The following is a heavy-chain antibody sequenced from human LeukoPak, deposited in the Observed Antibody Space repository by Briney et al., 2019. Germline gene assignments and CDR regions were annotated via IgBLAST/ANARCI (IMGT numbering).Heavy chain of an antibody. J-gene: IGHJ4*02. CDR2: IKSKTDGETT. CDR3: TTDLGTYYHGSQRLIPIDY. Sequence: GGSLRLSCVDSGFTFTNARMSWVRQAPGKGLEWIGRIKSKTDGETTNYAEPVRGRFTISRDDSKSAVYLQMNSLKIEDTAVYYCTTDLGTYYHGSQRLIPIDYWGQGTLVTVSS. V-gene: IGHV3-15*01. CDR1: GFTFTNAR. D-gene: IGHD3-10*01.